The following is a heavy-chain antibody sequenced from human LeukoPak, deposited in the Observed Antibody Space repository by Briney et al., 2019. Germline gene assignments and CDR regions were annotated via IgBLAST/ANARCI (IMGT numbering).Heavy chain of an antibody. J-gene: IGHJ3*02. CDR3: ARDIYYDPSSTFLDAFDI. CDR2: ISTGGRTI. V-gene: IGHV3-11*04. Sequence: GGSLRLSCEVSGFPFSDHYMSWLRQAPGKGLEWISYISTGGRTISYSDSVKGRFTISRDNAKNSLYLQMDSLRAEDTAVYYCARDIYYDPSSTFLDAFDIWGQGTMVTVSS. CDR1: GFPFSDHY. D-gene: IGHD3-22*01.